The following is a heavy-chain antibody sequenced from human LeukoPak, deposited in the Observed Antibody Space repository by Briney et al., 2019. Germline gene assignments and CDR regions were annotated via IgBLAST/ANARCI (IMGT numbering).Heavy chain of an antibody. D-gene: IGHD6-6*01. J-gene: IGHJ4*02. Sequence: PGGSPRLSCAVSGFNFSRYSMNWVRQAPGKGLEWVSSITSSSSSSHIYYVDSVKGRFTISRDIPKNSLYLQMNSLRAEDTAVYYCARGSSDYWGQGTLVTVSS. CDR3: ARGSSDY. CDR2: ITSSSSSSHI. CDR1: GFNFSRYS. V-gene: IGHV3-21*06.